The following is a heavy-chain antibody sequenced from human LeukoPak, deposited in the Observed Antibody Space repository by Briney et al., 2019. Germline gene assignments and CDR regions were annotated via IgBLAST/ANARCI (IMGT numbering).Heavy chain of an antibody. Sequence: ASVKVSCKASGYTFTSYDINWVRQATGQGLEWMGWMNPNSGNTGYAQKFQGRVTMTRNTSISTAYMELSSLRSEDTAVYYCARATGYSSSWYLYYYMDVWGKGTTVTISS. J-gene: IGHJ6*03. V-gene: IGHV1-8*02. CDR2: MNPNSGNT. CDR3: ARATGYSSSWYLYYYMDV. D-gene: IGHD6-13*01. CDR1: GYTFTSYD.